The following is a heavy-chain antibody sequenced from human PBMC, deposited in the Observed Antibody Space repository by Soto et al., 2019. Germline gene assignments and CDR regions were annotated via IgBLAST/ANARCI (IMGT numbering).Heavy chain of an antibody. Sequence: SGPTLVNPTQTLTLTCTFSEFSLSTRGMCVSWIRQPPGKSLEWLALIDWDDDKYYSASLKTRLTISADTSKSQVVLTMTNVDPVDTATYYCARIRGYCDSTSCHMNYYVIDVWGQGTTVTVSS. V-gene: IGHV2-70*01. CDR2: IDWDDDK. CDR3: ARIRGYCDSTSCHMNYYVIDV. CDR1: EFSLSTRGMC. J-gene: IGHJ6*02. D-gene: IGHD2-2*02.